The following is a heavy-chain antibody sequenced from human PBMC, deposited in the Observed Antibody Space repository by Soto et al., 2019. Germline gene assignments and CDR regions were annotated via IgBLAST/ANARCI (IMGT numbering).Heavy chain of an antibody. V-gene: IGHV3-33*06. Sequence: GGSLRLSCAASGFTFSSYGMHWVRQAPGKGLEWVAVIWYDGSNKYYADSVKGRFTISRDNSKNTLYLQMNSLRAEDTAVYYCAKDSYDILTGYYNVHYFDYWGQGTLVTVSS. CDR1: GFTFSSYG. J-gene: IGHJ4*02. CDR2: IWYDGSNK. D-gene: IGHD3-9*01. CDR3: AKDSYDILTGYYNVHYFDY.